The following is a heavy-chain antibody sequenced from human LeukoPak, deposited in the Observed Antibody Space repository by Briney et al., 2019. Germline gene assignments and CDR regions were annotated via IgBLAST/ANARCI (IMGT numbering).Heavy chain of an antibody. D-gene: IGHD1-26*01. V-gene: IGHV1-18*01. Sequence: ASVKVSCKASGYTFTSYGISWVRQAPGQGLEWMGWISAYNGNTNYAQKLQGRVTMTTDTSTSTAYMELKSLRSDDTAAYYCASNSGSYLGGDYWGQGTLVTVSS. CDR1: GYTFTSYG. CDR3: ASNSGSYLGGDY. J-gene: IGHJ4*02. CDR2: ISAYNGNT.